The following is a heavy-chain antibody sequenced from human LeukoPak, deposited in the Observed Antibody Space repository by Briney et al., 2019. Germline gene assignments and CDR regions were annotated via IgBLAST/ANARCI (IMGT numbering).Heavy chain of an antibody. Sequence: SQTLSLTCAISGDSVSSNSAAWNWIRQSPSGGLEWLGRTYYRSKWYNDYAVSVKSRITINPDTSKNQFSLQLNSVTPEDTAVYYCAREKAHYYDSSGYYSNWFDPWGQGTLVTVSS. D-gene: IGHD3-22*01. J-gene: IGHJ5*02. CDR3: AREKAHYYDSSGYYSNWFDP. CDR1: GDSVSSNSAA. V-gene: IGHV6-1*01. CDR2: TYYRSKWYN.